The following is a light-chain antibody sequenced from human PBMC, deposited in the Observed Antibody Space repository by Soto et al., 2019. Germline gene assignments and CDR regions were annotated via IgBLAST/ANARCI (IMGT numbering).Light chain of an antibody. V-gene: IGLV1-51*01. CDR1: SSNIGNNY. Sequence: QSVLTQPPLVSAAPGQKVTISCSGSSSNIGNNYVSWYQQLPGTAPKLLIYDNNKRPSGIPDRFSGSKSGTSATLGITGLQTGDEADYYCGTWDSSLSAWVFGGGTKLTVL. CDR3: GTWDSSLSAWV. CDR2: DNN. J-gene: IGLJ3*02.